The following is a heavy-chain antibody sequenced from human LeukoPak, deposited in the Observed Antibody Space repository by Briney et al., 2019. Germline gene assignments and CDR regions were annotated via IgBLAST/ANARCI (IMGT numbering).Heavy chain of an antibody. V-gene: IGHV4-30-4*01. CDR1: GGSISSGDYY. CDR2: IYYSGST. Sequence: SQTLSLTCTVFGGSISSGDYYWSWIRQPPGKGLEWIGYIYYSGSTYYNPSLKSRVTISVDTSKNQFSLKLSSVTAADTAVYYCARVENGVFGYGSGSFDYWGQGTLVTVSS. D-gene: IGHD3-10*01. J-gene: IGHJ4*02. CDR3: ARVENGVFGYGSGSFDY.